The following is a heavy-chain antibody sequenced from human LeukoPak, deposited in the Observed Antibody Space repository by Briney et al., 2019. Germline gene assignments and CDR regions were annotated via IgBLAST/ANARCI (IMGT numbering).Heavy chain of an antibody. Sequence: PGGSLRLSCAASGFTFRTYWMSWVRQAPGKGLEWVANIKEDGSEKFHVDSVEGRFTISRDNAKNSLYLQMYSLRVEDTAVYYCARGRSRIRGVQYKGNWYFDLWGRGTLVTVSS. CDR2: IKEDGSEK. V-gene: IGHV3-7*01. D-gene: IGHD3-10*01. CDR1: GFTFRTYW. J-gene: IGHJ2*01. CDR3: ARGRSRIRGVQYKGNWYFDL.